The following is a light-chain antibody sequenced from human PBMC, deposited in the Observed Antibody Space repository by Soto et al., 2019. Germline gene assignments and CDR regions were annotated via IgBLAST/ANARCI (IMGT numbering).Light chain of an antibody. CDR3: QQYGSSPLT. Sequence: EIVLTQSPGNLSLSPGERATLSCRASQSVSYSYLAWYRQKPGRPPSLLIYSASSRATNIPDRFRASESGTEFTLTISRLEPGDSAMYYCQQYGSSPLTFGQGTKLEIK. V-gene: IGKV3-20*01. J-gene: IGKJ2*01. CDR2: SAS. CDR1: QSVSYSY.